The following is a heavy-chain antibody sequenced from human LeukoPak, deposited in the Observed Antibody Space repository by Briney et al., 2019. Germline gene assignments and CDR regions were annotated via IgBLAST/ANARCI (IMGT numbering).Heavy chain of an antibody. CDR3: ARSDSSSWYFNFDY. V-gene: IGHV4-4*07. J-gene: IGHJ4*02. CDR2: IYTSGST. D-gene: IGHD6-13*01. Sequence: PSETLSLTCIVSGGSISSYYWSWIRQPAGEGLEWIGRIYTSGSTNYNPSPKSRVTMSVDPSKNQFSLKLSSVTAADTAVYYCARSDSSSWYFNFDYWGQGTLVTVSS. CDR1: GGSISSYY.